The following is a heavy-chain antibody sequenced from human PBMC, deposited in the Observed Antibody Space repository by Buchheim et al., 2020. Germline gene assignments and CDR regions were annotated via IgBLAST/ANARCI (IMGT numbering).Heavy chain of an antibody. Sequence: EVQLVKSGGGLVQPGESLRLSCVASGFTFSNSWMHWVRQAPGKGLVWVSHINSDESRRTYADSVKGRFTISRDNAKNTVFLHMNSLRAEDTAVYYCARDWSYAMDVWGQGTT. CDR1: GFTFSNSW. CDR2: INSDESRR. V-gene: IGHV3-74*01. J-gene: IGHJ6*02. CDR3: ARDWSYAMDV.